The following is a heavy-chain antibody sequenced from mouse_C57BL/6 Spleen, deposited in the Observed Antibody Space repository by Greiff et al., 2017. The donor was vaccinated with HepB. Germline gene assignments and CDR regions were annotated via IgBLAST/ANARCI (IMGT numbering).Heavy chain of an antibody. CDR3: ARRVLSRYYFDY. J-gene: IGHJ2*01. CDR2: INPNNGGT. V-gene: IGHV1-18*01. Sequence: EVQLQQSGPELVKPGASVKIPCKASGYTFTDYNMDWVKQSHGKSLEWIGDINPNNGGTIYNQKFKGKATLTVDKSSSTAYMELRSLTSEDTAVYYCARRVLSRYYFDYWGQGTTLTVSS. CDR1: GYTFTDYN. D-gene: IGHD1-1*02.